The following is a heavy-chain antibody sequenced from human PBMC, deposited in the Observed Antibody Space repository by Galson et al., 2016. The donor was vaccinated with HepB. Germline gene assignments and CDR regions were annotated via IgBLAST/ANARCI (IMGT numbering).Heavy chain of an antibody. CDR1: GFTVSSKY. CDR3: AKDYYDSSGYRSYWYFDL. J-gene: IGHJ2*01. Sequence: SLRLSCAASGFTVSSKYMSWVRQAPGKGLEWVSVIHTGGSTYYADSVKGRFTISRDNSKNTLYVQMHSLRAEDTAVYYCAKDYYDSSGYRSYWYFDLWGRGTLVTVSS. CDR2: IHTGGST. D-gene: IGHD3-22*01. V-gene: IGHV3-53*01.